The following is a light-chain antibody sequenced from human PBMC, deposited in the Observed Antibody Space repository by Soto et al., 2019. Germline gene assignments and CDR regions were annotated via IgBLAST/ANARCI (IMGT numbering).Light chain of an antibody. CDR3: QQLNSYPIT. J-gene: IGKJ5*01. CDR1: PGINTY. V-gene: IGKV1-9*01. Sequence: DIELTQSPSLLSSSIGDIFTISCRASPGINTYLAWYQQKPGKAPKLLIYGASTLQSGVPSRFSGSESGAAFTLTISSLQPEDFATYYCQQLNSYPITFGQGTRLEI. CDR2: GAS.